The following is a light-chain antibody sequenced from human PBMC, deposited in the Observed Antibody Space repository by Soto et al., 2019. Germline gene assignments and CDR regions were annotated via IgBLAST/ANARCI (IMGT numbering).Light chain of an antibody. J-gene: IGLJ3*02. CDR3: SSYAGSNNWV. CDR1: SSNIGAGYD. Sequence: QSVLTQPPSVSGAPGQRVTISCTGSSSNIGAGYDVHWYQQLPGTAPKLLIYGNSNRPSGVPDRFSGSKSGTSASLAITGLQAEDEADYYCSSYAGSNNWVFRGGTKLTVL. CDR2: GNS. V-gene: IGLV1-40*01.